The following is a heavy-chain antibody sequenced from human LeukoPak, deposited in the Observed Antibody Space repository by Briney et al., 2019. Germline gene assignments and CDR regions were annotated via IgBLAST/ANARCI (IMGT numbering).Heavy chain of an antibody. CDR1: GFTFSSYE. CDR2: IRRSGTAI. Sequence: GGSLRLSCAASGFTFSSYEMNWVRQAPGKGLGWVSYIRRSGTAIYYADSVKGRFTISRDDAKNSLYLQTNSLRAEDTAVYYCARDKGSDGIDFWGQGTLVTVSS. V-gene: IGHV3-48*03. CDR3: ARDKGSDGIDF. J-gene: IGHJ4*02. D-gene: IGHD1-26*01.